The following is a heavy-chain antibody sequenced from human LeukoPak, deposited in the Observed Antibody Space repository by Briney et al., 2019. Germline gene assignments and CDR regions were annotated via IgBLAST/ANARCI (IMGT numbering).Heavy chain of an antibody. D-gene: IGHD4-17*01. Sequence: SETLSLTCTVSGGSISTYYWNWIRQPPGKGLEWIGYIYHSGSTNHNPSLQSRVTISVDASKNQFSLNLNSVTAADTAVYYCARIGDYDIFDYWGQGTLVTVSS. J-gene: IGHJ4*02. CDR3: ARIGDYDIFDY. CDR2: IYHSGST. V-gene: IGHV4-59*01. CDR1: GGSISTYY.